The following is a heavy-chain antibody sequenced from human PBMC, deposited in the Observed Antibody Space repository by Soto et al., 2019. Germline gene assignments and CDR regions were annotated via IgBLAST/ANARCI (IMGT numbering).Heavy chain of an antibody. CDR3: GRDSRHYIDDIVVVPAALRADYGMDV. CDR2: ISAYNGNT. V-gene: IGHV1-18*01. CDR1: GYTFTSYG. D-gene: IGHD2-2*01. J-gene: IGHJ6*02. Sequence: QVQLVQSGAEVKKPGASVKVSCKASGYTFTSYGISWVRQAPGQGLEWMGWISAYNGNTNYAQKLQGRVTMTTDTSTSTAEMELRSLRPDDTAVYYCGRDSRHYIDDIVVVPAALRADYGMDVWGQGTTVTVSS.